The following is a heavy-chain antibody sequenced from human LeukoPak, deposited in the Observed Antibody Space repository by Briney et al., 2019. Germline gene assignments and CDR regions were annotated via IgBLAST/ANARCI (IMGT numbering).Heavy chain of an antibody. CDR3: ARGPRYFDY. Sequence: PGGSLRLSCAASGFIFSSYWMSWVRQAPGKGLEWLSYITSSSSAIYYADSVKGRFTISRDNAKNSLYLQMNSLRAEDTAVYYCARGPRYFDYWGQGALVTVSS. J-gene: IGHJ4*02. V-gene: IGHV3-48*04. CDR1: GFIFSSYW. CDR2: ITSSSSAI.